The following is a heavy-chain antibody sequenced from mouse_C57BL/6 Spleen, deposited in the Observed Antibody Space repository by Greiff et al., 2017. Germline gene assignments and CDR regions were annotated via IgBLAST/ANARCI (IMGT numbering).Heavy chain of an antibody. Sequence: QVQLQQSGPELVKPGASVKISCKASGYAFSSSWMNWVKQRPGKGLEWIGRIYPGDGDTNYNGKFKGKATLTADTSSSTAYMQLSSLTSEDSAVYFCASHYSHWDFGVWGTGTTVTVSS. CDR2: IYPGDGDT. D-gene: IGHD1-1*01. CDR3: ASHYSHWDFGV. V-gene: IGHV1-82*01. J-gene: IGHJ1*03. CDR1: GYAFSSSW.